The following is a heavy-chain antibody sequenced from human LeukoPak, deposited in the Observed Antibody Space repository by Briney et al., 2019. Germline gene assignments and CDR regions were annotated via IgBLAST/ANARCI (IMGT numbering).Heavy chain of an antibody. D-gene: IGHD6-19*01. Sequence: SETLSLTCTVSGSSIRNYYWSWIRQPPGKGLEYIGYIYETGDTNSNPSLKSRVTISLDTSKNQFSLKVNSVTAADTAMYYCARHPFSAPFDYWGPGILVTVSS. CDR2: IYETGDT. V-gene: IGHV4-59*08. J-gene: IGHJ4*02. CDR1: GSSIRNYY. CDR3: ARHPFSAPFDY.